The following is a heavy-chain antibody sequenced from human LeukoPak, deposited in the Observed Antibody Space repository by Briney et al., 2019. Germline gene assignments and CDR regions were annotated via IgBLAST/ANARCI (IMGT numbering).Heavy chain of an antibody. D-gene: IGHD1-26*01. CDR1: GFTFSSYS. Sequence: GGSLILSFAASGFTFSSYSMNWVREPPGQGLEGVSYSSSSSSTIYYAESVKGRFTISRDNAKNSLYLQMNSLRAEDTAVYYCARDLEPKVGANYWDFDYWGQGTLVTVSS. J-gene: IGHJ4*02. CDR2: SSSSSSTI. V-gene: IGHV3-48*01. CDR3: ARDLEPKVGANYWDFDY.